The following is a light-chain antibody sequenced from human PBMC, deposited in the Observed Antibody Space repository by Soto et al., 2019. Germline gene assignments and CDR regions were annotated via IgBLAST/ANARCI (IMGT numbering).Light chain of an antibody. CDR1: QDVGNC. CDR3: QQCRDVPLT. CDR2: DAS. V-gene: IGKV1-33*01. Sequence: DIPMTQSPSSLSASVGDRVTITCQASQDVGNCLNWYQQKAGRAPKFLMQDASNLETGVPSRFSGSASGKYFSFTITSLQPEDVASYYCQQCRDVPLTFGGGTKVEIK. J-gene: IGKJ4*01.